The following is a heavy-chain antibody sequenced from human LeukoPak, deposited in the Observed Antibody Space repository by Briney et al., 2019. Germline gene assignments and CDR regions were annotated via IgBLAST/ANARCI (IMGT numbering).Heavy chain of an antibody. V-gene: IGHV1-2*02. J-gene: IGHJ1*01. D-gene: IGHD2-2*01. CDR1: GYRFITYG. CDR3: ARSPARGVVVLQH. CDR2: INPNSGGT. Sequence: GASVKVSCKASGYRFITYGLSWVRQAPGQGLEWMGWINPNSGGTNYAQKFQGRVTMTRDTSISTAYMELSRLRSDDTAVYYCARSPARGVVVLQHWGQGTLVTVSS.